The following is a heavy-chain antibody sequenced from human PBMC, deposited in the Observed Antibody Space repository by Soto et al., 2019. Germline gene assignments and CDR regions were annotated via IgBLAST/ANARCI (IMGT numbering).Heavy chain of an antibody. J-gene: IGHJ5*02. CDR3: AREPLGGGRCYLNTLDP. D-gene: IGHD2-15*01. Sequence: ASVKVSCKASGYRFLYYPLHWVRQAPGQRLEWMGWVNLGNGNTEYSQNFQDRVTITGDTSANTVYLELSSLRSDDTAIYYCAREPLGGGRCYLNTLDPWGQGTVVTV. CDR2: VNLGNGNT. CDR1: GYRFLYYP. V-gene: IGHV1-3*01.